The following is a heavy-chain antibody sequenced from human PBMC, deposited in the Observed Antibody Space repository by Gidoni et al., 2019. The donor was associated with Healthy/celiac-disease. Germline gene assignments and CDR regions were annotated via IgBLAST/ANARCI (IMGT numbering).Heavy chain of an antibody. J-gene: IGHJ4*02. Sequence: EVQLLESGGGLVQPGGSLRLSSAASGFTFSSYAMSWVRQAPGKGLEWVSAISGSGGSTYYADSVKGRFTISRDNSKNTLYLQMNSLRAEDTAVYYCAKGGRGYSYGYGDYWGQETLVTVSS. V-gene: IGHV3-23*01. CDR3: AKGGRGYSYGYGDY. D-gene: IGHD5-18*01. CDR1: GFTFSSYA. CDR2: ISGSGGST.